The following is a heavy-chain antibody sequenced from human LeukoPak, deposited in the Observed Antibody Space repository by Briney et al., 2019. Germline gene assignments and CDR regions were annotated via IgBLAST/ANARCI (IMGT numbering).Heavy chain of an antibody. D-gene: IGHD6-6*01. V-gene: IGHV4-59*01. CDR1: GGSLSIYS. J-gene: IGHJ5*02. CDR3: ARQGSSDWFDP. CDR2: IYTSGST. Sequence: SETLSLTCTVSGGSLSIYSWTWIRQPPGKGLEWIGYIYTSGSTTYNPSLKSRVTISVDTSKNQFSLKLSSVTAADTAVYYCARQGSSDWFDPWGQGTLATVSS.